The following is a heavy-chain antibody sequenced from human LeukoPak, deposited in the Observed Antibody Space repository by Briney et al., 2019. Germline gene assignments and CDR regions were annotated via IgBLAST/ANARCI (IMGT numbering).Heavy chain of an antibody. CDR2: IYTSGST. V-gene: IGHV4-4*07. CDR1: GGSISSYY. J-gene: IGHJ4*02. Sequence: SETLSLTCTVSGGSISSYYWSWIRQPAGKGLEWIGRIYTSGSTNYNPSLKSRVSISADTSKNQFSLKVGSVTAADTAVYYCARDRWFGSQRALDSWGQGTLVTVSS. CDR3: ARDRWFGSQRALDS. D-gene: IGHD3-10*01.